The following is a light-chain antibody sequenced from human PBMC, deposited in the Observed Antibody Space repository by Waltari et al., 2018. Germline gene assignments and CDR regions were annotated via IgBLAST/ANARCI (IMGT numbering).Light chain of an antibody. J-gene: IGLJ2*01. CDR2: ANT. V-gene: IGLV1-40*01. CDR3: QSYDTSLNVV. CDR1: SSNIGAGYD. Sequence: QSVLTQPPSLSGAPGQRVTISCTGSSSNIGAGYDIHWYQHLPGTAPKLLISANTNRPSGVPDRFSASKSCTSASLVITGLQAEDEADYYCQSYDTSLNVVFGGGTKLTVL.